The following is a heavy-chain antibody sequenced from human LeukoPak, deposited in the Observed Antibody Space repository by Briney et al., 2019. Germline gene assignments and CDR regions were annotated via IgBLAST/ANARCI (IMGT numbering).Heavy chain of an antibody. D-gene: IGHD3-22*01. CDR1: GASISSNEHF. J-gene: IGHJ5*02. CDR3: ARHKYYYDSSGPNWFDP. Sequence: SETLSLTCSVSGASISSNEHFWAWVRQSPGKGLEWIGSIYYVGSTYYDPSLKSRVTISVDKSKNQFSLEVTSVTAADTAVYYCARHKYYYDSSGPNWFDPWGQGTLVTVSS. CDR2: IYYVGST. V-gene: IGHV4-39*01.